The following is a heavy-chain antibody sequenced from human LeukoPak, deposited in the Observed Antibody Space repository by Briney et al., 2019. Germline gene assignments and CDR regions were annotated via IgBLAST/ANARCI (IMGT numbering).Heavy chain of an antibody. D-gene: IGHD5-18*01. CDR2: IDSSGSTI. CDR1: GFTVSDYY. CDR3: ARGEYTYVHFDY. Sequence: PGGSLRLSCAASGFTVSDYYMSWIRQAPGKGLEWVSYIDSSGSTIYYADSVKGRFTISRDNAKNSLYLQMNSLRAEDTAVYYCARGEYTYVHFDYWGQGTLVTVSS. V-gene: IGHV3-11*01. J-gene: IGHJ4*02.